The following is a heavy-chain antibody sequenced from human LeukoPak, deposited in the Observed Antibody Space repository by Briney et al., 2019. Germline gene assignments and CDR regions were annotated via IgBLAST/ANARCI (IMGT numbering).Heavy chain of an antibody. Sequence: ASVKVSCKVSGYTLTELSMHWVRQAPGKGLEWMGGFDPEDGETIYAQKFQGRVTMTEDTSTDTVYMELSSLRSEDTAVYYCARGGPRDYGSGSYYNGWFDPWGQGTLVTVSS. V-gene: IGHV1-24*01. CDR2: FDPEDGET. CDR1: GYTLTELS. D-gene: IGHD3-10*01. CDR3: ARGGPRDYGSGSYYNGWFDP. J-gene: IGHJ5*02.